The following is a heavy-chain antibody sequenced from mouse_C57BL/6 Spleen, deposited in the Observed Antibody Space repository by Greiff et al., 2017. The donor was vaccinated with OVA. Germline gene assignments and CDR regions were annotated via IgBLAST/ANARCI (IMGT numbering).Heavy chain of an antibody. Sequence: EVKLVESGGGLVQPGGSLKLSCAASGFTFSDYYMYWVRQTPEKRLEWVAYISNGGGSTYYPDTVKGRFTISRDNAKNTLYLQMSRLKSEDTAMYYCARGDPYYAMDYWGQGTSVTVSS. J-gene: IGHJ4*01. CDR3: ARGDPYYAMDY. D-gene: IGHD3-3*01. CDR1: GFTFSDYY. V-gene: IGHV5-12*01. CDR2: ISNGGGST.